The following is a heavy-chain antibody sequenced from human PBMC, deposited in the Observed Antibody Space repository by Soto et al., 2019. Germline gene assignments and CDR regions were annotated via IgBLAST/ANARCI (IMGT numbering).Heavy chain of an antibody. Sequence: GASVKVSCKASGGTFSSYTISWVRQAPGQGLEWMGRIIPILGIANYAQKFQGRVTITADKSTSTAYMELSSLRSEDTAVYYCARLDQGYTVTPSYWGQGTLVTVSS. V-gene: IGHV1-69*02. D-gene: IGHD4-4*01. J-gene: IGHJ4*02. CDR2: IIPILGIA. CDR1: GGTFSSYT. CDR3: ARLDQGYTVTPSY.